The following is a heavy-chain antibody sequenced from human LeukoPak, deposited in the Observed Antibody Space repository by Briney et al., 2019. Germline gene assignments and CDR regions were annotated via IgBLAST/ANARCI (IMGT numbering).Heavy chain of an antibody. J-gene: IGHJ4*02. CDR2: IIPILGIA. CDR3: ARDSGSKFDY. CDR1: GGTFSSYA. D-gene: IGHD1-26*01. V-gene: IGHV1-69*04. Sequence: SVKVSCKASGGTFSSYAISWVRQAPGQGLEWMGRIIPILGIANYAQKFQGRVTITADKSTSTAYMELSSLRSEDTAVYYCARDSGSKFDYWGQGTLVTVTS.